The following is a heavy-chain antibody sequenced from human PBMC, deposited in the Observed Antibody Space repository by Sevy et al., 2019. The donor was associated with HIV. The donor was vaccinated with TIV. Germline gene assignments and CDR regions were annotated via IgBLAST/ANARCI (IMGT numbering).Heavy chain of an antibody. CDR1: GFTFSDYY. CDR3: ARDGGVTAIPYYYYGMDV. D-gene: IGHD2-21*02. V-gene: IGHV3-11*01. CDR2: ISSSGSTI. J-gene: IGHJ6*02. Sequence: GGSLRLSCAASGFTFSDYYMSWIRQAPGKGLEWVSYISSSGSTIYYADSVKGRFTISRDNAKNSLYLQMNSLRAEDTAVYYCARDGGVTAIPYYYYGMDVWGQGTTVTVSS.